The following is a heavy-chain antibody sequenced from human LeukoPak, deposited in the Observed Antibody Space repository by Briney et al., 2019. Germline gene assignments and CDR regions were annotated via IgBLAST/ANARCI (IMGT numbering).Heavy chain of an antibody. Sequence: GGSLRRYCAASGFTFDDYGMSWVRQAPEKGLEWVSGINWNGGSTGYADSVKGRFTISRDNAKNSLYLQMNSLRAEDTALYYCARDPYSSGWYGAPVYWGQGTLVTVSS. J-gene: IGHJ4*02. V-gene: IGHV3-20*04. CDR2: INWNGGST. D-gene: IGHD6-19*01. CDR3: ARDPYSSGWYGAPVY. CDR1: GFTFDDYG.